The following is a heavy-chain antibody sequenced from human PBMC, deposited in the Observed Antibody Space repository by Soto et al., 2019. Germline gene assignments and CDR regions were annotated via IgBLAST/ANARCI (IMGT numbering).Heavy chain of an antibody. CDR2: TYPGDSDT. J-gene: IGHJ2*01. Sequence: GESLKISCKGSGYSFTSYWIGWVRQMPGKGLEWMGITYPGDSDTRYSPSFQGQVTISADKSISTAYLQWSSLKASDTAMYYCASRYCSGGSCDGWDFDLWRRGTLVTVSS. V-gene: IGHV5-51*01. CDR3: ASRYCSGGSCDGWDFDL. CDR1: GYSFTSYW. D-gene: IGHD2-15*01.